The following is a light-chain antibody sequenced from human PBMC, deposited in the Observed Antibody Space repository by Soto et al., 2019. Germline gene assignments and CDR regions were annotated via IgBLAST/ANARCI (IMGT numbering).Light chain of an antibody. CDR3: SSFVDGTSYV. Sequence: QSVRNRPASVSRSPGQSFTISCTGTSSDVGFFNYVSWYQHHPGKVPKFLIYEVNKRPSGVPDRFSGSKSGNTASLTVSGLQPEDEAEYFCSSFVDGTSYVFGTGTKVTVL. J-gene: IGLJ1*01. CDR2: EVN. V-gene: IGLV2-8*02. CDR1: SSDVGFFNY.